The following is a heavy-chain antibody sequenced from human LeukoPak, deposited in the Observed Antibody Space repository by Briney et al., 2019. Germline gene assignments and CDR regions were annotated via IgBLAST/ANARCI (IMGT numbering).Heavy chain of an antibody. V-gene: IGHV4-59*08. CDR2: MSYSGNT. J-gene: IGHJ5*02. CDR3: ARLDGSGSNRWFDP. D-gene: IGHD3-10*01. Sequence: SGTLSLTCTVSGGSISAYYWSWIRQPPGKGLEWIGYMSYSGNTNHNPSLRSRVSTSVDTSKNQLSLKLSSVTAADTAVYYCARLDGSGSNRWFDPWGQGTLVTVSS. CDR1: GGSISAYY.